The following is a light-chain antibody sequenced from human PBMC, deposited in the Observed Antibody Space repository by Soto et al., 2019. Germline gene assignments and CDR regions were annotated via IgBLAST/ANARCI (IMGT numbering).Light chain of an antibody. CDR3: QQYNNYSQTWT. CDR1: QDVFTY. V-gene: IGKV1D-16*02. J-gene: IGKJ1*01. Sequence: DIHMTQSPSSVSASVGYRVTLTCRARQDVFTYLAWYQQKPGTAPKLLXYAAPSLQNGVPSRLSGSGSGTDFTPTTSSLQPDEFATYHCQQYNNYSQTWTFGQGTKVDIK. CDR2: AAP.